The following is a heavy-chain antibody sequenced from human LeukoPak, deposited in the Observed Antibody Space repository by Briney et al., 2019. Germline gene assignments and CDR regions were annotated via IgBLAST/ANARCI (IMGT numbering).Heavy chain of an antibody. CDR2: ISSSSSYI. CDR3: AREVVPAAIAYYYYYMDV. CDR1: GFTFSNAW. V-gene: IGHV3-21*01. J-gene: IGHJ6*03. Sequence: GGSLRLSCAASGFTFSNAWMSWVRQTPGKGLEWVSSISSSSSYIYYADSVKGRFTISRDNAKNSLYLQMNSLRAEDTAVYYCAREVVPAAIAYYYYYMDVWGKGTTVTVSS. D-gene: IGHD2-2*01.